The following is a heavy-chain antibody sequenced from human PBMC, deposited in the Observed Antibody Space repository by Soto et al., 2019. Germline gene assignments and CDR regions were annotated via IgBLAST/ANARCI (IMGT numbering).Heavy chain of an antibody. CDR2: IIPIFGTA. CDR3: ARDLGGSSWYFGPYYYYGMDV. Sequence: SVKVSCKASGGTFSSYAISWVRQAPGQGLEWMGGIIPIFGTANYAQKFQGRVTITADKSTSTAYMELSSLRSEDTAVYYCARDLGGSSWYFGPYYYYGMDVWGQGTTVTVS. D-gene: IGHD6-13*01. J-gene: IGHJ6*02. CDR1: GGTFSSYA. V-gene: IGHV1-69*06.